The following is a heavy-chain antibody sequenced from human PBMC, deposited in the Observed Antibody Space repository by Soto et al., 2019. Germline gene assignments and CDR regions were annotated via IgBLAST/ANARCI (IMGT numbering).Heavy chain of an antibody. J-gene: IGHJ4*02. D-gene: IGHD3-16*02. V-gene: IGHV4-30-4*01. CDR1: GGSISSGDYY. Sequence: QVQLQESGPGLVKPSQTLSLTCTVSGGSISSGDYYWSWVRQPPGKGLEWIGYIYYSGSTYYNPSLQSRVTISVDTSKNQFSLKPSSVTAADTAVYYCARVAPHGPSLRLGELSRILNDYWGQGTMVTVSS. CDR2: IYYSGST. CDR3: ARVAPHGPSLRLGELSRILNDY.